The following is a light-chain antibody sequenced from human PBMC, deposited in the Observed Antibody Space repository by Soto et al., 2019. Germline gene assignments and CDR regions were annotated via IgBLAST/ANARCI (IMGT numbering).Light chain of an antibody. CDR2: KAS. CDR3: QQYMWT. Sequence: EIQMTQSASTLSACVGDRVTITCRASDSISSWLAWYQQKPGKAPKLLIYKASNLASGVPSRFSGSGSGTEFTLTISSLQPDDSATYYCQQYMWTFGQGTKVDI. J-gene: IGKJ1*01. CDR1: DSISSW. V-gene: IGKV1-5*03.